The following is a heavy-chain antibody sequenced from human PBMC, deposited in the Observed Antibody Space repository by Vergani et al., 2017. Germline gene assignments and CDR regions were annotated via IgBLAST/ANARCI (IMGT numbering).Heavy chain of an antibody. Sequence: QEPLVQSGSEVKKPGSSVKVSCKVSGDIFNNYTVTWVRQAPGQGLEWMGRIIPIIRLATSAQKFQDRVKITGDTSTNTVYMEMNNLRSEDTAVYYCARVSPGDNSGWEPFDYWGQGTLVTVSS. D-gene: IGHD6-19*01. CDR3: ARVSPGDNSGWEPFDY. CDR1: GDIFNNYT. J-gene: IGHJ4*02. CDR2: IIPIIRLA. V-gene: IGHV1-69*02.